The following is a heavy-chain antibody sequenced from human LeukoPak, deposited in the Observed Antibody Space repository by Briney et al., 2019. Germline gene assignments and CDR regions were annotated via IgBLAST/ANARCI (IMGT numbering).Heavy chain of an antibody. J-gene: IGHJ3*02. Sequence: GGSLRLSCAASGFLVNANHMNWVRQAPGKGLEWVSRINSDGSRTTYADSVKGRFTISRDNAKNTLYLQMNSLRAEDTAVYYCARVGARLGAFDIWGQGTMVTVSS. CDR2: INSDGSRT. CDR3: ARVGARLGAFDI. CDR1: GFLVNANH. D-gene: IGHD6-25*01. V-gene: IGHV3-74*01.